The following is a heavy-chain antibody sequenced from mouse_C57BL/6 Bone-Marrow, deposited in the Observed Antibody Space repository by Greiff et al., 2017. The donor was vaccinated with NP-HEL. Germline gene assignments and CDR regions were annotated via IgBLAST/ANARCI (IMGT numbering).Heavy chain of an antibody. V-gene: IGHV1-59*01. CDR3: AFITTVVRGFDY. CDR1: GYTFTSYW. CDR2: IDPSDSYT. Sequence: QVQLQQPGAELVRPGTSVKLSCKASGYTFTSYWMHWVKQRPGQGLEWIGVIDPSDSYTNYNQKFKGKATLTVDTSPSTAYMQLSSLTSEDSAVYYCAFITTVVRGFDYWGQGTTLTVSS. D-gene: IGHD1-1*01. J-gene: IGHJ2*01.